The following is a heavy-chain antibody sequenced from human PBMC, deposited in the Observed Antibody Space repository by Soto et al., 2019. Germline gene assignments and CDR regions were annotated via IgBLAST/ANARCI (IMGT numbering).Heavy chain of an antibody. J-gene: IGHJ6*02. Sequence: PGESLKISCEGIGYNFANYWIGWVRQMPGKGLEWMGITHPGDSNTRYSPSFQGQVTISSDKSISTAYLQWSSLKASDTAMYYCARPYYGSGYYPAMDVWGQGTKVTVS. CDR3: ARPYYGSGYYPAMDV. CDR1: GYNFANYW. D-gene: IGHD3-10*01. CDR2: THPGDSNT. V-gene: IGHV5-51*01.